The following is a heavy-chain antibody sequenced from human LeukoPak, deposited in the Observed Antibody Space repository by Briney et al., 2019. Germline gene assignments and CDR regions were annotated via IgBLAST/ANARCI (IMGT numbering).Heavy chain of an antibody. D-gene: IGHD6-13*01. J-gene: IGHJ4*02. CDR3: ARDLPPDSSSWYASSLGY. V-gene: IGHV3-7*01. Sequence: GGSLRLSCAASGFTFSSYWMSWVRQAPGKGLEWVANIKQDGSEKYYVDSVKGRFTISRDNAKDSLYLQMNSLRAEDTAVYYCARDLPPDSSSWYASSLGYWGQGTLVTVSS. CDR1: GFTFSSYW. CDR2: IKQDGSEK.